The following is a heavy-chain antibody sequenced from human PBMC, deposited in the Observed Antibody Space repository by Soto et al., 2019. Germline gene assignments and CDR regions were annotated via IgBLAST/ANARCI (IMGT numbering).Heavy chain of an antibody. Sequence: EVQLLESGGGLVQPGGSLRLSCAASGFTFSSYAMSWVRQAPGKGLEWVSAISGSGGSTYYADSVKGRFTISRDNSKNTLYLQENSLRSEDTAVYYCAKGGSPPELGNAFDIWGQGTMVTVSS. CDR1: GFTFSSYA. V-gene: IGHV3-23*01. J-gene: IGHJ3*02. CDR3: AKGGSPPELGNAFDI. D-gene: IGHD3-16*01. CDR2: ISGSGGST.